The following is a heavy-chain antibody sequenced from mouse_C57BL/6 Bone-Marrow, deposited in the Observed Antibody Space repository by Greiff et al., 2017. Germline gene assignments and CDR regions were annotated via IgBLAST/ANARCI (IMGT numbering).Heavy chain of an antibody. J-gene: IGHJ3*01. CDR1: GYTFTSYW. CDR2: IDPSASYT. CDR3: ARGAY. Sequence: QVQLQQPGAELVMPGASVKLSCKASGYTFTSYWMHWVKQRPGQGLEWIGEIDPSASYTNYNQKFKGKSTLTVDKSSSTAYMQLSSLTSEDSAVYYCARGAYWGQGTLVTVSA. V-gene: IGHV1-69*01.